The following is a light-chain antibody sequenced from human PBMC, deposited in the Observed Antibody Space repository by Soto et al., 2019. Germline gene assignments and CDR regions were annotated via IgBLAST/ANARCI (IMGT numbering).Light chain of an antibody. CDR2: AAS. CDR3: QQYGETPWT. Sequence: ETVMTQSPATLSVSPGERATLSCRASQSIRNNLVWYQQKPGQAPRLLIYAASSRATGIPDRFSGSGSGTDFTLTISRLEPEDFAVYYCQQYGETPWTFGQGTKVDIK. V-gene: IGKV3-20*01. J-gene: IGKJ1*01. CDR1: QSIRNN.